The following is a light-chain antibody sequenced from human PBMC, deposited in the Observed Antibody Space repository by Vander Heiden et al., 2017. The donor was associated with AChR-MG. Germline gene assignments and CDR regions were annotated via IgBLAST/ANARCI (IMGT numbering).Light chain of an antibody. J-gene: IGKJ1*01. Sequence: EIVLSQSPPTPPLPPGARATLSCRASQSVNSYLAWYQQKPGQAPRLLIYDASNRATGIPARFSGSGSGTDFTLTISSLEPEDFAVYYCKQRSNWPRTFGQRTKVEIK. CDR3: KQRSNWPRT. CDR1: QSVNSY. V-gene: IGKV3-11*01. CDR2: DAS.